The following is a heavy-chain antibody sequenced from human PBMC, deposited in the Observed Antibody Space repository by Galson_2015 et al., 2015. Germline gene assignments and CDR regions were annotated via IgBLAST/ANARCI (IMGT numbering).Heavy chain of an antibody. J-gene: IGHJ6*02. V-gene: IGHV1-46*01. CDR3: AREYHCSGGSCYLYYYYGMDV. Sequence: SVKVSCKASGYTFTSYYMHWVRQAPGQGLEWMGIINPSGGSTSYAQKFQGRVTMTRDTSTSTVYMELSSLRSEDTAVYYCAREYHCSGGSCYLYYYYGMDVWGQGTTVTVSS. D-gene: IGHD2-15*01. CDR2: INPSGGST. CDR1: GYTFTSYY.